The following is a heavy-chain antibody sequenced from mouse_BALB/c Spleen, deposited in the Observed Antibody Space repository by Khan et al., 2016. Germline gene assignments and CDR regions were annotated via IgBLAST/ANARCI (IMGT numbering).Heavy chain of an antibody. CDR1: GYTFTSYW. D-gene: IGHD2-1*01. Sequence: QIQLVQSGPEVVRPGVSVKISCKGSGYTFTSYWMHWVKQRPGQGLEWIGYINPSTGYTEYNQKFKDKATLTADKSSSTAYMQLSSLTSEDSAVYYCAYYGNYDYWGQGTTLTVSS. CDR3: AYYGNYDY. V-gene: IGHV1-4*01. CDR2: INPSTGYT. J-gene: IGHJ2*01.